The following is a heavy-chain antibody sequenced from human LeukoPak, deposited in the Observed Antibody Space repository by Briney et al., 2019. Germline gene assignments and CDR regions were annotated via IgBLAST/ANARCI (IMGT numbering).Heavy chain of an antibody. CDR1: GGTFSSYA. D-gene: IGHD4-11*01. V-gene: IGHV1-69*05. CDR2: IIPIFGTA. J-gene: IGHJ6*03. Sequence: SVKVSCKASGGTFSSYAISRVRQAPGQGLEWMGRIIPIFGTANYAQKFQGRVTMTTDTSTSTAYMELRSLRSDDTAVYYCARDSETTVTTYYYYYYMDVWGKGTTVTVSS. CDR3: ARDSETTVTTYYYYYYMDV.